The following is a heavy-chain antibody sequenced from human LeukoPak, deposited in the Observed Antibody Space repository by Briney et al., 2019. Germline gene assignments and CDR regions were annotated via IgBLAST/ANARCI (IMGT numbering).Heavy chain of an antibody. V-gene: IGHV3-48*04. CDR2: ISSSSSTI. CDR1: GFTFSSYS. D-gene: IGHD3-10*01. CDR3: ATYGSGSGTFFDS. Sequence: GGSLRLSCAASGFTFSSYSMNWVRQAPGKGLEWVSYISSSSSTIYYAGSVKGRFTISRDNAKNSLYLQMNSLRVEDTALYYCATYGSGSGTFFDSWGQGTLVTVSS. J-gene: IGHJ4*01.